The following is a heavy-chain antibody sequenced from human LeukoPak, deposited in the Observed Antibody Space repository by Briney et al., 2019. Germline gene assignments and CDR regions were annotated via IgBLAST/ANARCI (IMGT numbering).Heavy chain of an antibody. CDR1: GLTFSNYA. CDR3: ARDSTGTYYVLYFFDY. D-gene: IGHD3-10*02. V-gene: IGHV3-30-3*01. Sequence: GGSLRLSCAASGLTFSNYAMHWVRQAPGKGLEWVAVISYDGSNRYYADSVKGRFTISRDNSKNTLYLQMNSLRGEDAAVYYCARDSTGTYYVLYFFDYWGQGTQVTVSS. CDR2: ISYDGSNR. J-gene: IGHJ4*02.